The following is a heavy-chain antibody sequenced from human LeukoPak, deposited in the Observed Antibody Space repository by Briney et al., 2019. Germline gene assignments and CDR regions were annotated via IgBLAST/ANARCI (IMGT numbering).Heavy chain of an antibody. CDR1: GGSLSGYY. V-gene: IGHV4-34*01. J-gene: IGHJ4*02. D-gene: IGHD6-19*01. CDR3: ARESSGWLLYYFDY. Sequence: SETLSLTCAVYGGSLSGYYWSWIRQPPGKGLEWIGEINHSGSTNYNPPLKSRVTISVDTSKNQFSLKLSSVTAADTAVYYCARESSGWLLYYFDYWGQGTLVTVSS. CDR2: INHSGST.